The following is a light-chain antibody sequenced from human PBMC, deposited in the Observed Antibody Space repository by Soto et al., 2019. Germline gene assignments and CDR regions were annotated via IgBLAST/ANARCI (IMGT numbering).Light chain of an antibody. Sequence: SVLTQPPSVSGAPGQRVTISCTGSSSNIGAGYDVHWYQQLPGTAPKLLISGNSNRPSGVPDRFSGSKSGTSASLAITGLKAADDADYYCQAYDSTLSGSGFGTGTTLTV. CDR1: SSNIGAGYD. V-gene: IGLV1-40*01. CDR2: GNS. CDR3: QAYDSTLSGSG. J-gene: IGLJ1*01.